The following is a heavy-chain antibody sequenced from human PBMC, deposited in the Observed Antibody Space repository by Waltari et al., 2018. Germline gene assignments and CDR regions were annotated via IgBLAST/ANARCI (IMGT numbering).Heavy chain of an antibody. Sequence: EVQLVESGGGLVKPGGSLRLSCAASGFTFSSYSMNWVRQAPGKWLGWVSSISSSSSYIYYADSVKGRFTISRDNAKNSLYLQMNSLRAEDTAVYYCARQYSSSWTLDYWGQGTLVTVSS. CDR3: ARQYSSSWTLDY. CDR1: GFTFSSYS. V-gene: IGHV3-21*01. CDR2: ISSSSSYI. J-gene: IGHJ4*02. D-gene: IGHD6-13*01.